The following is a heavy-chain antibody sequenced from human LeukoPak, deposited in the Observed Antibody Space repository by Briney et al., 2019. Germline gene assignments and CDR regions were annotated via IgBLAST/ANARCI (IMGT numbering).Heavy chain of an antibody. J-gene: IGHJ3*01. D-gene: IGHD2-15*01. V-gene: IGHV3-74*01. CDR2: VNNDGSRT. Sequence: GGFLRLSCAASGFTFSSYWMHWVRQAPGKGLVWVSHVNNDGSRTTYADSVKGRFTVSTDNAKNTLYLQMNSLRAEDTAVYYCVRSGFCSGADCRGAFDVWGQGTMVTVSS. CDR3: VRSGFCSGADCRGAFDV. CDR1: GFTFSSYW.